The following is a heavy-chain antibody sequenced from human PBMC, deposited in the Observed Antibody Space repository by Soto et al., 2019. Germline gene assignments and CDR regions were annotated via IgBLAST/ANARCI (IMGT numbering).Heavy chain of an antibody. D-gene: IGHD4-17*01. V-gene: IGHV1-58*02. Sequence: ASVKVSCKASGFTFTSSAMQWVRQARGQRLEWIGWIVVGSGNTNYAQKFQERVTITRDMSTSTAYMELSSLRSEDTAVYYCAAGYGDYDSYYYYYYMDVWGKGTAVTVSS. CDR2: IVVGSGNT. CDR3: AAGYGDYDSYYYYYYMDV. CDR1: GFTFTSSA. J-gene: IGHJ6*03.